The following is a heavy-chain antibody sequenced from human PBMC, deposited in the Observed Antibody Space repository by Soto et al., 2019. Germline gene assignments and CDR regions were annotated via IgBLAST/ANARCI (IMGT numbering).Heavy chain of an antibody. Sequence: GASVKVSCKASGYTFTTYDMNWVRQAPGQGLEWMGNIYPDNGNTDYAQKFQGRVTMTRNTSINTAYMELKSLTSEDTGVYYCAREYGNSGIGRVGFDLWG. V-gene: IGHV1-8*01. J-gene: IGHJ2*01. CDR1: GYTFTTYD. D-gene: IGHD3-10*01. CDR2: IYPDNGNT. CDR3: AREYGNSGIGRVGFDL.